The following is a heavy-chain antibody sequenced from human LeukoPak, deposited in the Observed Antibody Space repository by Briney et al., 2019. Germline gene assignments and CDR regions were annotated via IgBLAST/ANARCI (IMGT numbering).Heavy chain of an antibody. CDR2: INPNSGGT. CDR3: ARGSVGNDAFDI. CDR1: GYTFTGYY. Sequence: ASVKVSCKASGYTFTGYYMHWVRQAPGQGLEWMGWINPNSGGTNYAQKFQGRVTMTRDTSISTAYMQLSRLRSDDTAVYYCARGSVGNDAFDIWGQGTMVTVSS. J-gene: IGHJ3*02. V-gene: IGHV1-2*02.